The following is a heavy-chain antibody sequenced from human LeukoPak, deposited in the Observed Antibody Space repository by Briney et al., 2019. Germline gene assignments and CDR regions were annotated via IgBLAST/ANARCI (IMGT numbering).Heavy chain of an antibody. CDR1: GFTFSSYA. CDR2: ISYDGSNK. Sequence: GGSLRLSCAASGFTFSSYAMHWVRQAPGKGLEWVAVISYDGSNKYCADSVKGRFTISRDNSKNTLYLQMNSLRAEDTAVYYCASGPWLEYFDYWGQGTLVTVSS. CDR3: ASGPWLEYFDY. J-gene: IGHJ4*02. V-gene: IGHV3-30-3*01. D-gene: IGHD3-22*01.